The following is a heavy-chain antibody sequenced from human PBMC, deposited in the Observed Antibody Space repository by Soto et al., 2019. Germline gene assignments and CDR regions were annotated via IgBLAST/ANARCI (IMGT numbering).Heavy chain of an antibody. J-gene: IGHJ5*02. Sequence: GESLKISCKGSGYSFTSYWIGWVRQMPGKGLEWMGIIYPGDSDTRYSPSFQGQVTIPADKSISTAYLQWSRRKASDTALYYCARGVEQQRVGGDIGFDPWGQGSLVTVSS. D-gene: IGHD6-13*01. V-gene: IGHV5-51*01. CDR3: ARGVEQQRVGGDIGFDP. CDR2: IYPGDSDT. CDR1: GYSFTSYW.